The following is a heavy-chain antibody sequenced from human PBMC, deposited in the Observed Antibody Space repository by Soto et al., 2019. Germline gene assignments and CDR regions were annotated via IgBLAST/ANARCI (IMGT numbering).Heavy chain of an antibody. CDR3: VAAPRCSGFNCPGNCYYGMDV. CDR2: IYWDDGK. CDR1: GFSLRTSGVG. Sequence: QITLKESGPPLVKPTQTLTLTCTFSGFSLRTSGVGVGWIRQPPGEALERLALIYWDDGKRYSPSLKSRVTITKDTSKNQVVLTMTNMDHVDTATYYCVAAPRCSGFNCPGNCYYGMDVWGKGTTVTVSS. J-gene: IGHJ6*04. V-gene: IGHV2-5*02. D-gene: IGHD2-15*01.